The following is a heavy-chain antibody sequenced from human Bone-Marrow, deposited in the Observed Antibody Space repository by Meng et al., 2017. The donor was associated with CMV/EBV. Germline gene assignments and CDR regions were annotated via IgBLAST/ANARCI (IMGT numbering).Heavy chain of an antibody. J-gene: IGHJ4*02. Sequence: ASVKVSCKASGYTFTGYYMHWVRQAPGQGLEWMGWINPNSGGTNYAQKFQGRVTMTRDTSISTAYMELSRLRSDDTAVYYCAGPYCSSTSCYSTWRYWGQGTLVPVSS. CDR3: AGPYCSSTSCYSTWRY. D-gene: IGHD2-2*01. V-gene: IGHV1-2*02. CDR1: GYTFTGYY. CDR2: INPNSGGT.